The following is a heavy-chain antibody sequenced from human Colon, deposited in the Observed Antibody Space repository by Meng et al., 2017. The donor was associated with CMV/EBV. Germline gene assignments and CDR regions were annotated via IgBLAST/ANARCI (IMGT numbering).Heavy chain of an antibody. V-gene: IGHV1-18*01. CDR2: ISAYNGRR. CDR1: GFIFTADG. J-gene: IGHJ4*01. D-gene: IGHD6-19*01. Sequence: GFIFTADGFTWVRQAPGQGLEYLGYISAYNGRRDHVQKFQDRITMDTDASASTVSMELRALTSDDTAVYYCAGSQPNGGWPWTYHDYWGQGTLVTVSS. CDR3: AGSQPNGGWPWTYHDY.